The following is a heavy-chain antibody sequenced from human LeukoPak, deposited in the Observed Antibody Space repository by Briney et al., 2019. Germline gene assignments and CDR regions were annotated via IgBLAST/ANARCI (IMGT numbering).Heavy chain of an antibody. CDR3: ARFRYGSGSYYIGY. J-gene: IGHJ4*02. CDR1: GGSFSGYY. V-gene: IGHV4-34*01. D-gene: IGHD3-10*01. Sequence: SETLSLTCAVYGGSFSGYYWSWIRQPPGKGLEWIGEINHSGSTNYNPSLKSRVTISVDTSKNQFSLKLSSVTAADTAVYYCARFRYGSGSYYIGYWGQGTLVTVSS. CDR2: INHSGST.